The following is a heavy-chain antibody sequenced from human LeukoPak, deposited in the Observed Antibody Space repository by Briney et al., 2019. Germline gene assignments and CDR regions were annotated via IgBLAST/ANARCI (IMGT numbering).Heavy chain of an antibody. CDR2: TYYRSKWYS. CDR1: GDSVSSNSAT. CDR3: ARHRGLRYFLSSRAFDI. J-gene: IGHJ3*02. V-gene: IGHV6-1*01. Sequence: SQTLSLTCAISGDSVSSNSATWNWIRQSPSRGLEWLGRTYYRSKWYSDYAVSVKSRITINPDTSKNQFTLKLSSVTAADTAVYYCARHRGLRYFLSSRAFDIWGQGTMVTVSS. D-gene: IGHD3-9*01.